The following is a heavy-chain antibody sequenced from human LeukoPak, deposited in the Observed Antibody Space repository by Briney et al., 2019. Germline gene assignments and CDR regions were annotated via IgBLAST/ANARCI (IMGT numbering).Heavy chain of an antibody. CDR3: ARGPGYYYDSSGYYYARYYYGMDV. Sequence: SETLSLTCTVSGGSISSYYWSWIRQPPGKGLEWIGYIYYSGSTNYNPSLKSRVTISVDTSKNQFSLKLSSVTAADTAVYYCARGPGYYYDSSGYYYARYYYGMDVWGQGTTVTVSS. CDR2: IYYSGST. D-gene: IGHD3-22*01. J-gene: IGHJ6*02. CDR1: GGSISSYY. V-gene: IGHV4-59*01.